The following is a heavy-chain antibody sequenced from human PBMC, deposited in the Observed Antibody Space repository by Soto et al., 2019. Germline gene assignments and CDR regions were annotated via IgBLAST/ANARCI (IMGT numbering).Heavy chain of an antibody. Sequence: QVQLQESGPGLVKPSETLSLTCTVSGGSVSSGSYYWSWIRQPPGKGLEWIGYIYYSGSTNYNPSLTSRVTISVDTSKTQFSLKLSSVTAADTAVYYCARTTMDHAFDIWGQGTMVTVSS. D-gene: IGHD3-10*01. CDR3: ARTTMDHAFDI. CDR2: IYYSGST. J-gene: IGHJ3*02. CDR1: GGSVSSGSYY. V-gene: IGHV4-61*01.